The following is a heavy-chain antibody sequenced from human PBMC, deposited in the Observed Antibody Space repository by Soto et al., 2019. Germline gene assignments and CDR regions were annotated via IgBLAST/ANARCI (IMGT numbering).Heavy chain of an antibody. V-gene: IGHV3-13*05. D-gene: IGHD1-1*01. Sequence: EVQLVESGGGLVQPGGSLRLSCEASGFTFRNYDMHWGRQGTGKGLEWVSGISAAGDPDYADSVEGRFTISRENAQNSFFLQMNSLRVGDTAVYYCARTGRDFYGLDVWGQGTTVSVSS. CDR2: ISAAGDP. CDR3: ARTGRDFYGLDV. CDR1: GFTFRNYD. J-gene: IGHJ6*02.